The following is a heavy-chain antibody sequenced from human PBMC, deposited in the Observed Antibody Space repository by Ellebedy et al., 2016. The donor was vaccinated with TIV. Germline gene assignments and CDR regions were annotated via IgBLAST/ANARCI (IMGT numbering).Heavy chain of an antibody. CDR3: SRGPRASVRVGH. Sequence: SETLSLTXSVSGDSISISTTHYWGWIRQSPGKGLEWIGMISHSGSIYYNPSLKSRVTISVDTSKNQFSLKLNSVTAADTAVYYCSRGPRASVRVGHWGQGSLVTVSS. CDR1: GDSISISTTHY. CDR2: ISHSGSI. D-gene: IGHD3-16*01. J-gene: IGHJ4*02. V-gene: IGHV4-39*02.